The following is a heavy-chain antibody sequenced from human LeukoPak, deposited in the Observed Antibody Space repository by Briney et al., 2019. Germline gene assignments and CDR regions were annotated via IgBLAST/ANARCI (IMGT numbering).Heavy chain of an antibody. D-gene: IGHD5-18*01. CDR2: ISAYNGNT. Sequence: GASVKVSCKASGYTFTGYYMHWVRQAPGQGLEWMGWISAYNGNTNYAQKLQGRVTMTTDTSTSTAYMELRSLRSDDTAVYYCAREQLWAFDIWGQGTMVTVSS. CDR3: AREQLWAFDI. J-gene: IGHJ3*02. V-gene: IGHV1-18*04. CDR1: GYTFTGYY.